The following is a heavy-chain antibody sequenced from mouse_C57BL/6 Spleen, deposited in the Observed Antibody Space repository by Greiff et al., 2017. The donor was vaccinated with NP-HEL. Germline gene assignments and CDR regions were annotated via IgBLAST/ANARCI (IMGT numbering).Heavy chain of an antibody. V-gene: IGHV1-80*01. Sequence: QVQLQQSGAELVKPGASVKISCKASGYAFSSYWMNWVKQRPGKGLEWIGQIYPGDGDTNYNGKFKGKATLTADKSSSTAYMQLSSLTSEDSAFYFCARGATTVKGYYLDYWGQGTTLTVSS. J-gene: IGHJ2*01. CDR2: IYPGDGDT. CDR1: GYAFSSYW. D-gene: IGHD1-1*01. CDR3: ARGATTVKGYYLDY.